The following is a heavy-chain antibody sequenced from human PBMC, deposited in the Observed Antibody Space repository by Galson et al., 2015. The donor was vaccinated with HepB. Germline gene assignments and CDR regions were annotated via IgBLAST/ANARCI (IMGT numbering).Heavy chain of an antibody. CDR2: TKQDGSEK. V-gene: IGHV3-7*03. D-gene: IGHD6-13*01. CDR1: GFTFSSYW. Sequence: SLRLSCAASGFTFSSYWVNWVRQTPGKGLEWVAKTKQDGSEKYYVDSVRGRFTISRDNAKNSLYLQMNSLRAEDTAVYYCARDSSLLGSGLPPGVAAADSPPTMFFDNWGQGTLVTVSS. J-gene: IGHJ4*02. CDR3: ARDSSLLGSGLPPGVAAADSPPTMFFDN.